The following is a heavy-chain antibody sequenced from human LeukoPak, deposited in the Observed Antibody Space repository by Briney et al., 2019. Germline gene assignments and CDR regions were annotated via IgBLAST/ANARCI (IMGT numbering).Heavy chain of an antibody. V-gene: IGHV1-69*04. CDR3: ASGPSIVVVPAVHGMDV. J-gene: IGHJ6*02. D-gene: IGHD2-2*01. CDR2: IIPILGIA. Sequence: ASVKVSCKASGGTFSSYAISWVRQAPGQGLEWMGRIIPILGIANYAQKFQGRVTITADKSTSTAYMERSSLRSEDTAVYYCASGPSIVVVPAVHGMDVWGQGTTVTVSS. CDR1: GGTFSSYA.